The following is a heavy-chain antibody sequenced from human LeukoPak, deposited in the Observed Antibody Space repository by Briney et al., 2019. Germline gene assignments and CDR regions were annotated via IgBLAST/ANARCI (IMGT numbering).Heavy chain of an antibody. CDR1: GFTFSSYW. J-gene: IGHJ4*02. CDR3: ARDVAPGDPLDC. V-gene: IGHV3-74*01. CDR2: IASDGSST. Sequence: GGSLRLSCAASGFTFSSYWMHWVRQAPGKGLVWVSRIASDGSSTSYADSVKGRFTISRDNAKNTLYLQMNSLRAEDTAVYYCARDVAPGDPLDCWGQGTLVSVSS. D-gene: IGHD2-21*02.